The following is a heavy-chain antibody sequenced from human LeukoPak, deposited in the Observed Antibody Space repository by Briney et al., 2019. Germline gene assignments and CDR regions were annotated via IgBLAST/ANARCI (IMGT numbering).Heavy chain of an antibody. CDR2: IYTSGNT. D-gene: IGHD5-24*01. CDR1: GGSISSYY. CDR3: AREEIRSWFDP. V-gene: IGHV4-4*07. J-gene: IGHJ5*02. Sequence: SETLSLTCTVSGGSISSYYWSWVRQPAGKGLEWIGRIYTSGNTNYNPSLKGRVTMSVDTSKNQFSLKLSSVTAADTAVYYCAREEIRSWFDPWGQGTLVTVSS.